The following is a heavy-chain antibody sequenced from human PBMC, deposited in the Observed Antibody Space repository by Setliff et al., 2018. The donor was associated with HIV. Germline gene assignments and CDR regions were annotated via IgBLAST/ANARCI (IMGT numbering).Heavy chain of an antibody. J-gene: IGHJ6*02. CDR2: IIPIFGTA. D-gene: IGHD3-16*01. CDR1: GYTFTSYG. CDR3: ARDGGRLAVYYDNPDYGMDV. Sequence: GASVKVSCKASGYTFTSYGISWVRQAPGQGLEWMGGIIPIFGTANYAQKFQGRVTITADESTSTAYMELSSLRSEDTAVYYCARDGGRLAVYYDNPDYGMDVWCQGTTVTV. V-gene: IGHV1-69*13.